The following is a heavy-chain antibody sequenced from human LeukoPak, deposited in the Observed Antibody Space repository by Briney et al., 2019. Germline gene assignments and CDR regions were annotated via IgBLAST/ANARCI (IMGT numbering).Heavy chain of an antibody. D-gene: IGHD3-3*01. J-gene: IGHJ6*03. V-gene: IGHV3-30*04. CDR2: ISYDGSNK. CDR1: GFTFSSYA. Sequence: GGSLRLSCAASGFTFSSYAMHWVRQAPGKGLEWVAVISYDGSNKYYADSVKGRFTISRDNSKNTLYLQMNSLRAEDTAVYYCARDGVEWLLSPYYYYMDVWGKGTTVTVSS. CDR3: ARDGVEWLLSPYYYYMDV.